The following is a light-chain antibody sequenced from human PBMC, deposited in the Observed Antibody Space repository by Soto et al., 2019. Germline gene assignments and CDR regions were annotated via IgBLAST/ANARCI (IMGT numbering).Light chain of an antibody. CDR3: CSYAGSYV. V-gene: IGLV2-23*02. Sequence: QSVLTQPASVSGSPVQSITISCTGTSSDVGSYNLVSWYQQHPGKAPKVMIYEVSKRPSGVSNRFSGSKSGNAASLTISGLQAEDEADCYCCSYAGSYVFGTGTKVTVL. CDR2: EVS. CDR1: SSDVGSYNL. J-gene: IGLJ1*01.